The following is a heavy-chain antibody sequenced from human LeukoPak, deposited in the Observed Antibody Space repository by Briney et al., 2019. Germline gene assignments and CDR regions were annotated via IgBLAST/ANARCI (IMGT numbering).Heavy chain of an antibody. V-gene: IGHV4-39*01. J-gene: IGHJ6*02. CDR2: IYYSGST. CDR1: GGSISSSSYY. Sequence: PLETLSLTCTVSGGSISSSSYYWGWIRQPPGKGLEWIGSIYYSGSTYYNPSLKSRVTIYVDTSKNQFSLKLTSVTAADTAVYYCARHPNPTGTLGSYYYGMDVWGQGTTVTVSS. D-gene: IGHD1-1*01. CDR3: ARHPNPTGTLGSYYYGMDV.